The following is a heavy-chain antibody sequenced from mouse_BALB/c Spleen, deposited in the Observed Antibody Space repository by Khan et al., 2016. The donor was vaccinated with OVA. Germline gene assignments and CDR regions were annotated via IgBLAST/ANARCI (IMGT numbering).Heavy chain of an antibody. V-gene: IGHV1-76*01. CDR1: GYIFTSYW. J-gene: IGHJ2*01. CDR2: IYPGTDNT. CDR3: AREEALYYFDY. Sequence: QVHVKQSGAELVRPGASVKLSCKTSGYIFTSYWIHWVKQRSGQGLEWIARIYPGTDNTYYTEKVKDRATLTADNSSSTAYMQLSSLKSEDSAGYCCAREEALYYFDYWGQGTTLTVSS. D-gene: IGHD3-2*02.